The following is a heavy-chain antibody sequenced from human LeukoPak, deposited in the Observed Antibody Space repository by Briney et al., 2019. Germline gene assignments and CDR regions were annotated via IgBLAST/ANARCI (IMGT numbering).Heavy chain of an antibody. J-gene: IGHJ4*02. CDR1: GGSISSGGYY. D-gene: IGHD3-3*01. CDR3: ARVYKYDFWSGYSFDY. CDR2: IYYSGST. V-gene: IGHV4-31*03. Sequence: SQTLSLTCTVSGGSISSGGYYWSWIRQHPGKGLEWIGYIYYSGSTYYNPSPKSRVTISVDTSKNQLSLKLSSVTAADTAVYYCARVYKYDFWSGYSFDYWGQGTLVTVSS.